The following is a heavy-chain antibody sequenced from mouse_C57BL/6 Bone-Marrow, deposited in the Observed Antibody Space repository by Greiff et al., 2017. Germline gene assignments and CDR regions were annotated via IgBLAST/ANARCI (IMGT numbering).Heavy chain of an antibody. CDR1: GFTFSDYG. V-gene: IGHV5-17*01. CDR2: ISTGSSTI. J-gene: IGHJ2*01. CDR3: ERKGDY. Sequence: EVHLVESGGGLVKPGGSLKLSCTASGFTFSDYGMHWVRQAPEKGLEWVAYISTGSSTIYYADTVKGRFTISRDNATNTLFLQMTGQSSEDTDMYYCERKGDYGGQGTTLTVSS.